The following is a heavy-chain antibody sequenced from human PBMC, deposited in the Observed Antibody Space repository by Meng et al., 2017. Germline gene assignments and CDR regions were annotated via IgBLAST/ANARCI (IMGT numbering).Heavy chain of an antibody. J-gene: IGHJ4*02. CDR2: INPNSGGT. Sequence: ASVKVSCKASGYTFTGYYIHWVRQAPGQGLEWMGWINPNSGGTNFAQKFQGRVTMTRDTSISTAYMELIRLRSEDTAVYYCARDKKWFVVAANGPFDYWGQGTLVTVSS. CDR1: GYTFTGYY. V-gene: IGHV1-2*02. CDR3: ARDKKWFVVAANGPFDY. D-gene: IGHD2-15*01.